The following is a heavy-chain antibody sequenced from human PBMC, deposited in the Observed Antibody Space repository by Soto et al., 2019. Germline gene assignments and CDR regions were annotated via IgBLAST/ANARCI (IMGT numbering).Heavy chain of an antibody. CDR3: VSWADAADEDYFHH. D-gene: IGHD3-16*01. CDR2: INQDGSQK. CDR1: GFRFTKSW. V-gene: IGHV3-7*01. J-gene: IGHJ1*01. Sequence: GGSLRLSCAASGFRFTKSWMSWVRQAPWRALEWVAHINQDGSQKYHVDSAKGRFTISRDNAKTSLYLQMNSLRAEDTAVYYCVSWADAADEDYFHHWGQGTLVTVSS.